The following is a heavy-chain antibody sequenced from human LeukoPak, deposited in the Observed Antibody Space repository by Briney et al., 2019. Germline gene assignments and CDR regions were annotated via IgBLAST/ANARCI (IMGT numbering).Heavy chain of an antibody. CDR2: INPNSGGT. CDR3: ARGNVLRFLEWCDY. J-gene: IGHJ4*02. CDR1: GFTFSSYG. Sequence: GRSLRLSCAASGFTFSSYGMHWVRQAPGQGLEWMGWINPNSGGTNYAQKFQGRVTMTRDTSISTAYMELSRLRSDDTAVYYCARGNVLRFLEWCDYWGQGTLVTVSS. D-gene: IGHD3-3*01. V-gene: IGHV1-2*02.